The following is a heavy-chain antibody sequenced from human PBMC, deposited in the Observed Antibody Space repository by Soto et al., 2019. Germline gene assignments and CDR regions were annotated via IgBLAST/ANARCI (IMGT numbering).Heavy chain of an antibody. V-gene: IGHV3-7*04. CDR3: SGGVGDAI. CDR2: TNQDGSEK. J-gene: IGHJ4*02. Sequence: EDQLVESGGGLVHPGGSLRLTCAVSGFSFRSDWMNWVRQAPGKGLEWVAHTNQDGSEKYYLASVKGRFTIFRDNAKNSLYLQMNSLRVEDPAVYYCSGGVGDAIWGQGTLVTVSS. CDR1: GFSFRSDW. D-gene: IGHD1-26*01.